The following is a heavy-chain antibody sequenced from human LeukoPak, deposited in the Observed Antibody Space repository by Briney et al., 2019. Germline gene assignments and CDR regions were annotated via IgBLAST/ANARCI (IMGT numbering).Heavy chain of an antibody. V-gene: IGHV3-48*03. Sequence: GGSLRLSCAASGFTFSSYAMNWVRQAPGKGLEWVSYISSSGSTIYYADSVKGRFTISRDNAKNSLYLQMNSLRAEDTAVYYCARSRGYSYGYSADYWGQGTLVTVSS. CDR1: GFTFSSYA. J-gene: IGHJ4*02. CDR3: ARSRGYSYGYSADY. CDR2: ISSSGSTI. D-gene: IGHD5-18*01.